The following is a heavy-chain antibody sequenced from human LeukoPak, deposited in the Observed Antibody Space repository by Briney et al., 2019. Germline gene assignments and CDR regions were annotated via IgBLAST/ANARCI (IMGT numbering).Heavy chain of an antibody. J-gene: IGHJ4*02. CDR2: MRYDGSDK. Sequence: GGSLRLSCAASGFTFNNFGMHWGRQAPGKGLEWVAFMRYDGSDKYYADSVKGRFTISRDNSKNTLYLQMNSLRAEDTAVYYCAHSNDYLDYWGQGTLVTVSS. CDR3: AHSNDYLDY. CDR1: GFTFNNFG. V-gene: IGHV3-30*02.